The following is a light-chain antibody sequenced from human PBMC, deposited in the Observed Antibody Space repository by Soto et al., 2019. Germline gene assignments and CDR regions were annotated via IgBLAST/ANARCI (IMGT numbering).Light chain of an antibody. CDR3: QQYGSSPLT. J-gene: IGKJ4*01. Sequence: EMGLTQAPGTLSLSPGARATLSCRASQSFISNSLAWYQQKPGQAPSLLIYDASTRATGIPDKFSGSGSGTDFTLTISGLEPEDFAVYYCQQYGSSPLTFGGGTKVDI. CDR2: DAS. CDR1: QSFISNS. V-gene: IGKV3-20*01.